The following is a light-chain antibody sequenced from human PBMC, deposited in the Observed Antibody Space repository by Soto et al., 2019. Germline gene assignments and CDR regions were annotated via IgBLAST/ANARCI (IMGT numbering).Light chain of an antibody. V-gene: IGKV3-15*01. Sequence: EIVMTQSPATLSVSPGERTTLSCRASQSVSRILAWYQQKPGQAPRLLIYGASTRATDIPARFGGSGSGTEFTLTISSLQSEDSAIYYCQQYNNWPQTFGQGTKVEIK. CDR3: QQYNNWPQT. CDR1: QSVSRI. CDR2: GAS. J-gene: IGKJ1*01.